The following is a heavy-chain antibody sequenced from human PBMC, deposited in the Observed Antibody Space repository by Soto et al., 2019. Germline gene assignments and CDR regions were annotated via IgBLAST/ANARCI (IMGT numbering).Heavy chain of an antibody. V-gene: IGHV3-48*03. CDR2: ISSSGTSI. J-gene: IGHJ6*02. D-gene: IGHD2-2*01. CDR3: ARDESSTSRGMDV. Sequence: PGGSLRLSCAASAFTFSNYEMNWVRQAPGKGLEWVSYISSSGTSIYYADSVKGRFTISRDNAKNSLYLRMSSLRAEDTAVYYCARDESSTSRGMDVWGQGTTVTVSS. CDR1: AFTFSNYE.